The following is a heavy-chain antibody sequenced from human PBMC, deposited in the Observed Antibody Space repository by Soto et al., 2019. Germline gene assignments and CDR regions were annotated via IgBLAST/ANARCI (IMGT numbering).Heavy chain of an antibody. CDR3: ARQIYDSDTGPNFQYYFDS. V-gene: IGHV5-10-1*01. CDR2: IDPSDSQT. CDR1: GYSFAVYC. J-gene: IGHJ4*02. Sequence: GESLKISCKGSGYSFAVYCITWVLQKPWKGLEWMGRIDPSDSQTYYSPSFRGHVTISVTKSITTVFLQWSSLRASDTAMYYCARQIYDSDTGPNFQYYFDSWGQGTPVNVSS. D-gene: IGHD3-22*01.